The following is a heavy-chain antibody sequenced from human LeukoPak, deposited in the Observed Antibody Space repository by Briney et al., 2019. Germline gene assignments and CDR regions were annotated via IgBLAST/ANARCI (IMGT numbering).Heavy chain of an antibody. CDR3: ARDRVPGSSGWYYFDY. CDR1: GFTFSSYA. Sequence: GRSLRLSCAASGFTFSSYAMHWVRQAPGKGLEWVAVISYDGSNKYYADSVKGRFTTSRDNSKNTLYLQMNSLRAEDTAVYYCARDRVPGSSGWYYFDYWGQGTLVTVSS. D-gene: IGHD6-19*01. V-gene: IGHV3-30-3*01. CDR2: ISYDGSNK. J-gene: IGHJ4*02.